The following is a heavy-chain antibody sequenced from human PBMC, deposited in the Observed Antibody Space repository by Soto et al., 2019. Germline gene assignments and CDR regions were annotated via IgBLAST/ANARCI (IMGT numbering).Heavy chain of an antibody. CDR1: GFTFSNAW. D-gene: IGHD2-15*01. V-gene: IGHV3-15*01. J-gene: IGHJ4*02. Sequence: EVQLVESGGGLVKPGGSLRLSCAASGFTFSNAWMSWVRQAPGKGLEWVGRIKSKTDGGTTDYAAPVKGRFTISRDDSKNTLYLQMNSLKTEDTAVYYCTTSRAYCSGGSGYHYWGQGTLVTVSS. CDR2: IKSKTDGGTT. CDR3: TTSRAYCSGGSGYHY.